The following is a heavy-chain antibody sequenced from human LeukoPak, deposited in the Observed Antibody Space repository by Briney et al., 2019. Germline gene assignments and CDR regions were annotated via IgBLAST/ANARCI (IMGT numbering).Heavy chain of an antibody. CDR3: AKYYFDTSGSPKRFFDY. Sequence: GGSLRLSCAASGFTFNKYAMTWVRQTPGKGLEWVSVISGSGGTIYYADSVKCRFTISRDNSKNTLYLQMNSLRAEDTALYFCAKYYFDTSGSPKRFFDYWGQGTLVTVSS. J-gene: IGHJ4*01. D-gene: IGHD3-22*01. CDR1: GFTFNKYA. CDR2: ISGSGGTI. V-gene: IGHV3-23*01.